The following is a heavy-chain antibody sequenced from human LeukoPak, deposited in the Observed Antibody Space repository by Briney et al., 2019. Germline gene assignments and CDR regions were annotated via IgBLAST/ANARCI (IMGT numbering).Heavy chain of an antibody. D-gene: IGHD3-10*01. J-gene: IGHJ4*02. CDR1: GYTFTGYY. Sequence: ASVKVSCKASGYTFTGYYMHWVRQAPGQGLEWMGWINPNSGGTNYAQKFQGRVTMTRDTSISTAYMELSRLRSDDTAVYYCAGGVMRGYGSGSHRPFTFDYWGQGTLVTVSS. CDR3: AGGVMRGYGSGSHRPFTFDY. CDR2: INPNSGGT. V-gene: IGHV1-2*02.